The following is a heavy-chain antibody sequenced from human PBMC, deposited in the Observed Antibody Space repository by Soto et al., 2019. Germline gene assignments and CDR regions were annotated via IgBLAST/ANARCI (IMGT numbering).Heavy chain of an antibody. J-gene: IGHJ4*02. CDR2: ITSGDGST. V-gene: IGHV3-23*01. CDR1: GFTFSNHA. D-gene: IGHD6-19*01. CDR3: AKHGSGWYNHY. Sequence: EVQLLESGGGLVQPGGSLRLSCAASGFTFSNHAMSWVRQAPGKGLEWVSGITSGDGSTYSEDSVKGRFTISRDNSKNTLFLQMSSLRVEDTAVYYCAKHGSGWYNHYWGQGTLVTVS.